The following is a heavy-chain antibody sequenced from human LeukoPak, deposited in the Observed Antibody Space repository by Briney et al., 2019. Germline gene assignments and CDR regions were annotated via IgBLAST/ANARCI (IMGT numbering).Heavy chain of an antibody. J-gene: IGHJ2*01. Sequence: PGGSLRLSCAASGFTVSSNYMSWVRQAPGKGLEWVAEINHSGATDYNPALKSRVSISVDPSKKQFSLRLNSVTVADTAVYYCARRRLIALKGYFNWPFDLWGRGTLVTVSS. CDR2: INHSGAT. V-gene: IGHV4-34*08. CDR1: GFTVSSNY. CDR3: ARRRLIALKGYFNWPFDL. D-gene: IGHD3-16*01.